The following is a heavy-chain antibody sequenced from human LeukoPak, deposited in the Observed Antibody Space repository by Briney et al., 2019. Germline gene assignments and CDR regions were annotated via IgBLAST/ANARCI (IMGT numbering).Heavy chain of an antibody. J-gene: IGHJ4*02. CDR2: IGSSGGSI. CDR3: AKARGAARPAPFDY. Sequence: KPGGSLRLSCAASGFTFNDYYMSWIRQAPGKGLEWISYIGSSGGSINYADSVKGRFTISRDNAKNSLSLQMNSLRAEDTAVYYCAKARGAARPAPFDYWGQGTLVTVSS. V-gene: IGHV3-11*01. D-gene: IGHD6-6*01. CDR1: GFTFNDYY.